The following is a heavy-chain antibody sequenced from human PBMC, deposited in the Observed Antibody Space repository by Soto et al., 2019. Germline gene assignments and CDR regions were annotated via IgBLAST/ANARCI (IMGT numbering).Heavy chain of an antibody. Sequence: GASVKVSCKASGGTFSSYAISWVRQAPGQGLEWMGGIIPIFGTANYAQKFQGRVTITADESTSTAYMELSSLRSEDTAVYYCARSITGTVSYYYGMDVWGQGTTVTSP. CDR3: ARSITGTVSYYYGMDV. J-gene: IGHJ6*02. D-gene: IGHD1-20*01. V-gene: IGHV1-69*13. CDR1: GGTFSSYA. CDR2: IIPIFGTA.